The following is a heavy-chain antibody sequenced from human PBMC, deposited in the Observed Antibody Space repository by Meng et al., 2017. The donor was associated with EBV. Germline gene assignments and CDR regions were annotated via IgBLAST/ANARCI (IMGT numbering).Heavy chain of an antibody. D-gene: IGHD6-13*01. CDR1: GGTFSSYA. CDR2: IIPIFGTA. J-gene: IGHJ4*02. CDR3: ARAEIAAAGRLDY. Sequence: QVQAGEAGAEVTAPGPSVKVACKASGGTFSSYAISWVRQPPGQGLEWMGGIIPIFGTANYAQKFQGRVTITADKSTSTAYMELSSLRSEDTAVYYCARAEIAAAGRLDYWGQGTLVTVSS. V-gene: IGHV1-69*06.